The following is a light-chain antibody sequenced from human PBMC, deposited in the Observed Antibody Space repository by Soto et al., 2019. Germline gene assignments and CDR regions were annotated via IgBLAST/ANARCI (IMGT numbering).Light chain of an antibody. CDR3: QQYNNWPPWT. CDR1: QSVSSN. CDR2: GAS. J-gene: IGKJ1*01. V-gene: IGKV3-15*01. Sequence: EIVMTQSPATLSVSPGERATLSCRASQSVSSNLAWYPQKPGQAPRLLNYGASTRANGIPARFSGSGSGTEFTLTISSLQSEYFAVYYCQQYNNWPPWTFGQGTKVEIK.